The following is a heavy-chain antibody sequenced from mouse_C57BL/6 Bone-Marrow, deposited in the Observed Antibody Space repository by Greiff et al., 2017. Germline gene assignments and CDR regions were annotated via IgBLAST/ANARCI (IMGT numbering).Heavy chain of an antibody. V-gene: IGHV3-1*01. CDR3: ARVYANWNFDV. CDR2: ISYSGST. D-gene: IGHD2-10*02. CDR1: GYSITSGYD. J-gene: IGHJ1*03. Sequence: DVKLQESGPGMVKPSQSLSLTCTVTGYSITSGYDWHWIRHFPGNKLEWMGYISYSGSTNYNPSLKSRISITHDTSKNHFFLKLNSVTTEDTATYYCARVYANWNFDVWGTGTTVTVSS.